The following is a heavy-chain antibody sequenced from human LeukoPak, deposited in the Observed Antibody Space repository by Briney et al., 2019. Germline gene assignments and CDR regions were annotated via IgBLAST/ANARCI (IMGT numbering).Heavy chain of an antibody. D-gene: IGHD6-19*01. V-gene: IGHV4-59*08. CDR1: GGSISSYY. CDR3: ARRGGVEYSSGWYFDY. CDR2: IYYSGST. Sequence: SETLSLTCTVSGGSISSYYWNWIRQPPGKGLEWIGYIYYSGSTNYNPSLKSRVTISVDTTKNQFSLKLSSVTAADTAMYYCARRGGVEYSSGWYFDYWGLGTLVTVSS. J-gene: IGHJ4*02.